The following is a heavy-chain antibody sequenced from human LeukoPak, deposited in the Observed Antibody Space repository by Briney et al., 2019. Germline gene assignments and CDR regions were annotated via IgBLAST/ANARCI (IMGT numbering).Heavy chain of an antibody. CDR1: GFTFSDYY. D-gene: IGHD6-13*01. CDR2: ITSRGSTK. J-gene: IGHJ4*02. V-gene: IGHV3-11*01. CDR3: ARVLGSSSWYPLYLDY. Sequence: PGGSLRLSCAASGFTFSDYYMSWIRQAPGKGVEWASYITSRGSTKYYSDSVKGRFTISRDNAKNSLYLQMDSLRAEDTAVYYCARVLGSSSWYPLYLDYWGQGALVTVSS.